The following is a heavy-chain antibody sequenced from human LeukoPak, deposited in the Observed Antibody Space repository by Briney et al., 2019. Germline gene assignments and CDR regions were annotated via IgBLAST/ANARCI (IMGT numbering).Heavy chain of an antibody. CDR3: AGGDRNGWYFYY. Sequence: GGSLRLSCAGSGFTLNNYAMGWVRQAPGKGLEWVSLISSGGNTYYADSVQGRFTISRDNSKNSLYLQMSSLRAEDTALYLCAGGDRNGWYFYYWGQGTLVTVSS. CDR1: GFTLNNYA. CDR2: ISSGGNT. J-gene: IGHJ4*02. D-gene: IGHD6-19*01. V-gene: IGHV3-23*01.